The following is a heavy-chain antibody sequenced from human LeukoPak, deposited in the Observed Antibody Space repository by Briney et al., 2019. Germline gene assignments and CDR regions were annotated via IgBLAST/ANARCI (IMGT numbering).Heavy chain of an antibody. CDR3: ARDLGVDSSWSPFDY. CDR1: GYTFTSYG. D-gene: IGHD6-6*01. J-gene: IGHJ4*02. Sequence: ASVKVSCKASGYTFTSYGISWVRQAPGQGLEWMGWISAYNGNTNYAQKLQGRVTVTTDTSTSTAYMELRSLRSDDTAVYYCARDLGVDSSWSPFDYWGQVTLVTVSS. CDR2: ISAYNGNT. V-gene: IGHV1-18*04.